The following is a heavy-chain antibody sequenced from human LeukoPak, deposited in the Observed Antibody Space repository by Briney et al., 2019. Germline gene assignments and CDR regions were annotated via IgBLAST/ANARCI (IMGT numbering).Heavy chain of an antibody. D-gene: IGHD2-21*02. J-gene: IGHJ5*02. CDR2: FFHDGRT. CDR1: GDPVNTNYYY. V-gene: IGHV4-39*01. CDR3: RRRRGDWKVNWYDP. Sequence: SETLSLTCNVPGDPVNTNYYYWAWFRQPPGEGLAWTGSFFHDGRTYYNSSLNGRLTISVDTSRNPFSLRLTSVTAADTAVYYCRRRRGDWKVNWYDPWGQGTLVTVSS.